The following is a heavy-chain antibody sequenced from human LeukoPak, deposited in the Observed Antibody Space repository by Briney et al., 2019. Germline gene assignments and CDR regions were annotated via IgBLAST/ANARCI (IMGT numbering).Heavy chain of an antibody. CDR3: ARVYSGSSFTDS. CDR1: GVSISSSSYY. V-gene: IGHV4-39*01. J-gene: IGHJ4*02. CDR2: IYYSGSS. D-gene: IGHD1-26*01. Sequence: SETLSLTCTVSGVSISSSSYYWGWIRQPPGKGLEWIGMIYYSGSSYCNPSLKSRVTISVDTSKNQFSLNLTSVTAADTAVYYCARVYSGSSFTDSWGQGTLVTVSS.